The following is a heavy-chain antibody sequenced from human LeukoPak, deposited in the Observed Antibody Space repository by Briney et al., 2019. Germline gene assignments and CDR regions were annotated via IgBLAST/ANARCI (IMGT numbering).Heavy chain of an antibody. Sequence: SETLSLTCTVSGGSISSSSYYWGWIRQPPGKGLEWIGSIYYSGSTYYNPSLKSRVTISVDTSKNQFSLKLSSVTAAGTAVYYCARHRIAVAGLDAFDIWGQGTMVTVSS. J-gene: IGHJ3*02. D-gene: IGHD6-19*01. V-gene: IGHV4-39*01. CDR1: GGSISSSSYY. CDR2: IYYSGST. CDR3: ARHRIAVAGLDAFDI.